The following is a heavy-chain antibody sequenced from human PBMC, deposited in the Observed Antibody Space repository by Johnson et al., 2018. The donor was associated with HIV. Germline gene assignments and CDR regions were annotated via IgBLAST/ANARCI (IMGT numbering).Heavy chain of an antibody. V-gene: IGHV3-20*04. CDR3: ATPQEGYSAFDI. CDR1: GFIFNDYV. Sequence: VQLVESGGGMVRPGGSLRLSCAASGFIFNDYVMNWVRQAPGKGLEWVSGVNWNGGSTGYADSVKGRFTISRDNAKNSLYLQMKSLRAEDTALYYCATPQEGYSAFDIWGQGTMVTVSS. D-gene: IGHD2-15*01. J-gene: IGHJ3*02. CDR2: VNWNGGST.